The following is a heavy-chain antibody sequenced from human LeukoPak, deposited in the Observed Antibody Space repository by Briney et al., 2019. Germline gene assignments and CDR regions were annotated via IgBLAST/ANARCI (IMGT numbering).Heavy chain of an antibody. CDR2: IYDSGST. CDR3: ACLTTADAFDI. Sequence: PETLSLTCTVSGGSISSYYWSWIRQPPRKGLEWIGYIYDSGSTNYNPSLKSRVTISVDTSKNQFSLKLSSVTAADTAVYYCACLTTADAFDIWGQGTMVTVSS. V-gene: IGHV4-59*01. D-gene: IGHD3-22*01. CDR1: GGSISSYY. J-gene: IGHJ3*02.